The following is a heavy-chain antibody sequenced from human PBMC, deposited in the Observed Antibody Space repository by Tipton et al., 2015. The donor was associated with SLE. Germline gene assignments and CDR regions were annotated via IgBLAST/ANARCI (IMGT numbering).Heavy chain of an antibody. CDR2: INADKGNA. J-gene: IGHJ4*02. V-gene: IGHV1-18*01. Sequence: QLVQSGGEVTKPGASVKVSCKASGYTFTAFGISWVRQAPGQGLEWMGWINADKGNARYAQKFQGRVSMTTDTSTNTAYMELGSLRGDDTAVYYCARDLKEGINYWGQGTLVTVS. D-gene: IGHD3-3*02. CDR1: GYTFTAFG. CDR3: ARDLKEGINY.